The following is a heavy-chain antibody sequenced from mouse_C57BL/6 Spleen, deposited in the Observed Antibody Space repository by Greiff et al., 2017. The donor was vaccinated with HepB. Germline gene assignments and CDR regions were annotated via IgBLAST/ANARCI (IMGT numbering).Heavy chain of an antibody. CDR1: GFTFSSYG. CDR3: ARHDYGSSTYYFDY. CDR2: ISSGGSYT. Sequence: EVQLVESGGDLVKPGGSLKLSCAASGFTFSSYGMSWVRQTPDKRLEWVATISSGGSYTYYPDRVKGRFTISRDNAKNTLYLQMSSLKSEDTAMYYCARHDYGSSTYYFDYWGQGTTLTVSS. D-gene: IGHD1-1*01. J-gene: IGHJ2*01. V-gene: IGHV5-6*01.